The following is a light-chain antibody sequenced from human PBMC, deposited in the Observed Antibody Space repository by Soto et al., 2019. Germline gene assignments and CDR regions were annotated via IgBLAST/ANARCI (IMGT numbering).Light chain of an antibody. Sequence: DIQMTQSPSTLSASVGDRVTITCRASQGISSWLAWYHQKPGKAPKLLIYKASSLESGVPSRFSGSGSGTEFSLTISSLQPDDFATYYCQQYYNYPLTFGGGTMVEIK. V-gene: IGKV1-5*03. CDR2: KAS. J-gene: IGKJ4*01. CDR1: QGISSW. CDR3: QQYYNYPLT.